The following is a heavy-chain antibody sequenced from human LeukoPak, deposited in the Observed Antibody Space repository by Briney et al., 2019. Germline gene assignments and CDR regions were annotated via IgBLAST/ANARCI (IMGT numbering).Heavy chain of an antibody. V-gene: IGHV3-30-3*01. J-gene: IGHJ4*02. CDR2: ISYDGSNK. CDR3: AREGDGYNSHVDY. CDR1: GFTFSSYA. D-gene: IGHD5-24*01. Sequence: PGRSLRLSCAASGFTFSSYAMHWVRQAPGKGLEWVAVISYDGSNKYYADSVKGRFTISRDNSKNTLYLQMNSLRAEDTAVYYCAREGDGYNSHVDYWGQGTLVTVSS.